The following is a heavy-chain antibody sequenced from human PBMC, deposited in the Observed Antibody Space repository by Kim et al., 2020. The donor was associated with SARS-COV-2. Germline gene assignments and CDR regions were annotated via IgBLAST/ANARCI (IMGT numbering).Heavy chain of an antibody. J-gene: IGHJ6*02. V-gene: IGHV4-31*03. CDR2: IYYSGST. CDR1: GGSISSGGYY. CDR3: ARDQVDYVWGRGADV. D-gene: IGHD3-16*01. Sequence: SETLSLTCTVSGGSISSGGYYWSWIRQHPGKGLEWIGYIYYSGSTYYNPSLKSRVTISVDTSKNQFSLKLSSVTAADTAVYYCARDQVDYVWGRGADVWGQGTTVTVSS.